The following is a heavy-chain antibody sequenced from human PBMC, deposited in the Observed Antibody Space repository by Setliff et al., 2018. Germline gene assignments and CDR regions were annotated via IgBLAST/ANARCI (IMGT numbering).Heavy chain of an antibody. Sequence: GGPVKVSCKASGYSFTSHYMHWVRQAPGQGLEWMGIINTGGGSSSSTQKFEGRVTMTRDTSTNTVYMELSGLTSDDTAVYYCVRRVAGKGWFDPWGQGTLVTVSS. CDR2: INTGGGSS. CDR1: GYSFTSHY. CDR3: VRRVAGKGWFDP. D-gene: IGHD2-15*01. J-gene: IGHJ5*02. V-gene: IGHV1-46*01.